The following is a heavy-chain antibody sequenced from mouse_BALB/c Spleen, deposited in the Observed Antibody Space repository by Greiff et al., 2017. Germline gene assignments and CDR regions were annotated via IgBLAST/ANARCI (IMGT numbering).Heavy chain of an antibody. Sequence: DVQLVESGGGLVKPGGSLKLSCAASGFTFSSYAMSWVRQTPEKRLEWVASISSGGSTYYPDSVKGRFTISRDNARNILYLQMSSLRSEDTAMYYCARGATTVVAYWYFDVWGAGTTVTVSS. V-gene: IGHV5-6-5*01. CDR2: ISSGGST. CDR1: GFTFSSYA. D-gene: IGHD1-1*01. J-gene: IGHJ1*01. CDR3: ARGATTVVAYWYFDV.